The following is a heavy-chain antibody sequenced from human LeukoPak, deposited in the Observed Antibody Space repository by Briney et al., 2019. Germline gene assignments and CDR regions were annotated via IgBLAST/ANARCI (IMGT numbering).Heavy chain of an antibody. D-gene: IGHD3-22*01. V-gene: IGHV4-59*01. CDR2: IYYSGST. CDR1: GGSFSGYY. J-gene: IGHJ3*02. Sequence: PSETLSLTCAVYGGSFSGYYWSWIRQPPGKGLEWIGYIYYSGSTNYNPSLKRRVTLSVDTSKNQFSLKLSSVTAADTAVYYCARVLYYYDSSGYYYDAFDIWGQGTMVTVSS. CDR3: ARVLYYYDSSGYYYDAFDI.